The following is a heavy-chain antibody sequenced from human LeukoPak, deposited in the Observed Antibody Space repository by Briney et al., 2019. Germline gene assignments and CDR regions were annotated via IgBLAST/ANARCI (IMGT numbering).Heavy chain of an antibody. V-gene: IGHV3-43*02. CDR1: GLXFDDYA. D-gene: IGHD6-19*01. J-gene: IGHJ4*02. CDR2: FSGDGGST. CDR3: ARESDSSGWYDY. Sequence: GGSLRLSCAAPGLXFDDYAIHWVRQAPGKGLEWVSLFSGDGGSTFYADSVRGRFTISGDNSKNSLYLQMSSLRSEDTAFYFCARESDSSGWYDYWGQGTLVTVSS.